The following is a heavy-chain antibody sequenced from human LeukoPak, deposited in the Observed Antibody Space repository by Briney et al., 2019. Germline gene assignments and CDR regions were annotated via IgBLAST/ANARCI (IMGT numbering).Heavy chain of an antibody. J-gene: IGHJ4*02. CDR3: ARHETGPYFDY. CDR1: GYSFTSYW. V-gene: IGHV5-51*01. CDR2: IYPGDSDT. Sequence: GASLKISCQGSGYSFTSYWIGWVRQLPGKGLECMGIIYPGDSDTRYSPSFQGQVTISADRSISTAYLQWSSLKASDTAMYYCARHETGPYFDYWGQGTLVTVSS. D-gene: IGHD1-1*01.